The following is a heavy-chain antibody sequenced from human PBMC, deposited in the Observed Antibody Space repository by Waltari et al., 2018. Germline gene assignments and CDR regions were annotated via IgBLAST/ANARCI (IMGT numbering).Heavy chain of an antibody. CDR3: ATQPGNSGSYDGGFDY. CDR1: GFTFDDYA. D-gene: IGHD1-26*01. J-gene: IGHJ4*02. CDR2: IIWNSGSI. Sequence: EVQLVESGGGLVQPGRSLRLSCAASGFTFDDYAMHWVRQAPGKGLEWVAGIIWNSGSIGDADSVKCRFTSSRDNAKNSLYLQMNSLRAEDMAFYYCATQPGNSGSYDGGFDYWGQGTLVTVSS. V-gene: IGHV3-9*03.